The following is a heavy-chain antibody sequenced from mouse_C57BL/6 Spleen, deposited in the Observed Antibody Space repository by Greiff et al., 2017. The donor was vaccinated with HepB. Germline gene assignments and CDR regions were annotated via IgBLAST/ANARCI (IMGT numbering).Heavy chain of an antibody. CDR1: GYTFTSYW. J-gene: IGHJ4*01. Sequence: QVQLKQPGAELVRPGSSVKLSCKASGYTFTSYWMDWVKQRPGQGLEWIGNIYPSDSETHYNQKFKDKATLTVNKSSSTAYMQLSSLTSEDSAVYYCARGGLPYAMDDWGQGTSVTVSS. V-gene: IGHV1-61*01. CDR2: IYPSDSET. D-gene: IGHD3-1*01. CDR3: ARGGLPYAMDD.